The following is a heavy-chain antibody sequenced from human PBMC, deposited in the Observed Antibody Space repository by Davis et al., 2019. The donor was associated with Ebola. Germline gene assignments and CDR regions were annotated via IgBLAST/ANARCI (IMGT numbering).Heavy chain of an antibody. CDR3: ARYDSGCHDY. CDR1: GFTFSSYA. J-gene: IGHJ4*02. V-gene: IGHV3-23*01. Sequence: GESLKISCAASGFTFSSYAMSWVRQAPGKGLEWVSAISGSGGSTYYADSVKGRFTISRDNSKNTLYLQMNSLRAEDTAVYYCARYDSGCHDYWGQGTLVTVSS. D-gene: IGHD6-19*01. CDR2: ISGSGGST.